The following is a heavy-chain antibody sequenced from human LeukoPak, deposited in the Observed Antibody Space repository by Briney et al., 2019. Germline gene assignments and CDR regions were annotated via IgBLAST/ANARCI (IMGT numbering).Heavy chain of an antibody. V-gene: IGHV4-39*07. CDR1: GGSISSGTYY. Sequence: SETLSLTCIVSGGSISSGTYYWGWIRQPPGKGLEWIGSIYYSGSTYYNPSLKSRVTISVDTSKNQFSLKLSSVTAADTAVYYCARGSLAGAYCGGDCFPLFDYWGQGTLVTVSS. D-gene: IGHD2-21*02. CDR3: ARGSLAGAYCGGDCFPLFDY. J-gene: IGHJ4*02. CDR2: IYYSGST.